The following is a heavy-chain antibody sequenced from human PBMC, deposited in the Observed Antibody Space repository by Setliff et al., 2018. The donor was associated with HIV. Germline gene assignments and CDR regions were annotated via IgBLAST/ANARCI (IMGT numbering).Heavy chain of an antibody. CDR3: ATASGYDLFMGAFDI. CDR2: INQSRGI. J-gene: IGHJ3*02. CDR1: GGSFSGYY. Sequence: PSETLSLTCAVSGGSFSGYYWSWIRQPPGKGLEWIGEINQSRGINYNPSLKSRVTISIDTFKNQFSMKLYSVTAADTAVYYCATASGYDLFMGAFDIWGQGTMVTVSS. V-gene: IGHV4-34*01. D-gene: IGHD5-12*01.